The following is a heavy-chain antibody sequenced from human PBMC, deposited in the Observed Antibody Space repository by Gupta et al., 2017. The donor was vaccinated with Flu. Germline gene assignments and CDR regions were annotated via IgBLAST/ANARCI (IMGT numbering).Heavy chain of an antibody. Sequence: VRLVESGGGLVQPGGSLRLSCAASGFTFSTYEMNWVRRAPGKGLEWVSFISSSSSVYYADSVKSRFTISRDNAKNSLYLQMNSLRAEDTAVYYCARGHWDYWGQGTLVTVSS. CDR3: ARGHWDY. J-gene: IGHJ4*02. CDR2: ISSSSSV. V-gene: IGHV3-48*03. CDR1: GFTFSTYE.